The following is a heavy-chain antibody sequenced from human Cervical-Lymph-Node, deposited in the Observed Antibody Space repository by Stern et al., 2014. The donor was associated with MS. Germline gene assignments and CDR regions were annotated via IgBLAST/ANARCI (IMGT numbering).Heavy chain of an antibody. Sequence: QLVESGAEVKKPGASVKVSCKASGYTFTNYDINWVRPATGQGLEWMGWVNPNSGNTGYAQKFQGRVTMTRNTSISTAYMELSSLRSEDTAVYYCARFSFGVVKPYYYGMDVWGQGTTVTVSS. J-gene: IGHJ6*02. CDR3: ARFSFGVVKPYYYGMDV. V-gene: IGHV1-8*01. D-gene: IGHD3-3*01. CDR1: GYTFTNYD. CDR2: VNPNSGNT.